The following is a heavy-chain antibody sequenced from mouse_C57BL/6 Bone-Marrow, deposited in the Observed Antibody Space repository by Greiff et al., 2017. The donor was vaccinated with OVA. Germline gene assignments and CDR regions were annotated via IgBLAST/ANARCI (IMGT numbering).Heavy chain of an antibody. D-gene: IGHD2-3*01. CDR2: IYPGGGYT. CDR3: ARTGWLPLDY. CDR1: GYTFTNYW. V-gene: IGHV1-63*01. J-gene: IGHJ2*01. Sequence: VQLQQSGAELVRPGTSVKMSCKASGYTFTNYWIGWAKQRPGHGLEWIGDIYPGGGYTNYNEKFKGKATLTADKSSSTAYMQFSSLTSEDSAIYYCARTGWLPLDYWGQGTTLTVSS.